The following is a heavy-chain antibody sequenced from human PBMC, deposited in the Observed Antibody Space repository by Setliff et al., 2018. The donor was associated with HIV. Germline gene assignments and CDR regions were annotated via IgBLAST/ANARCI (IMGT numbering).Heavy chain of an antibody. J-gene: IGHJ3*02. CDR2: ISYSGST. Sequence: SETLSLTCAVFGGSFSDFYWSWIRQPPGKGLEWIGEISYSGSTVYNPSLKSRVTMSVDASKNLVSLNLTSVTAADTAVYYCARLGYSGSLVGAFDIWGQGTMVTVSS. D-gene: IGHD1-26*01. V-gene: IGHV4-34*01. CDR3: ARLGYSGSLVGAFDI. CDR1: GGSFSDFY.